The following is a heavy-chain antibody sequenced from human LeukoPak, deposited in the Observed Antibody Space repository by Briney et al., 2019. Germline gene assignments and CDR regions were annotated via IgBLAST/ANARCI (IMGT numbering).Heavy chain of an antibody. CDR1: GFTFSSYA. Sequence: PGGSLRLSCAASGFTFSSYAMSWVRQAPGKGLEWVAVISYDGSNKYYADSVKGRFTISRDNSKNTLYLQMNSLRAEDTAVYYCARDPEDNWGFDYWGQGTLVTVSS. D-gene: IGHD7-27*01. V-gene: IGHV3-30-3*01. CDR3: ARDPEDNWGFDY. J-gene: IGHJ4*02. CDR2: ISYDGSNK.